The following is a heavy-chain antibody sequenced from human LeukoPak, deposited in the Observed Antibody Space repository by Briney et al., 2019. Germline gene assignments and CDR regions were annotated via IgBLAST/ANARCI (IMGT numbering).Heavy chain of an antibody. CDR1: GGSFSGYY. D-gene: IGHD6-13*01. J-gene: IGHJ4*02. V-gene: IGHV4-34*01. Sequence: PSETLSLTCAVYGGSFSGYYWSWIRQPPGKGLEWIGSIYYSGSTYYNPSLKSRVAISVDTSKNQFSLKLSSVTAADTAVYYCARHEGSSRTNPFDYWGQGTLVTVSS. CDR3: ARHEGSSRTNPFDY. CDR2: IYYSGST.